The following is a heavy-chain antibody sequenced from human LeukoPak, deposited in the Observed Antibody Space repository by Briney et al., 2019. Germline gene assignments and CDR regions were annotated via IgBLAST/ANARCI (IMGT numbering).Heavy chain of an antibody. CDR2: IYYSGST. V-gene: IGHV4-59*08. J-gene: IGHJ4*02. CDR3: ARLYDSSGYYYPFDY. D-gene: IGHD3-22*01. CDR1: GGSISSYY. Sequence: PSETLSLTCTVSGGSISSYYWSWTRQPPGKGLEWIGYIYYSGSTNYNPSLKSRVTISVDTSKNHFSLKLSSVTAADTAVYYCARLYDSSGYYYPFDYWGQGTLVTVSS.